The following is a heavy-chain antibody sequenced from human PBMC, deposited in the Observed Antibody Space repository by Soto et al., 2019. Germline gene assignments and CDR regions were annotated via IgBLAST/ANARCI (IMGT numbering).Heavy chain of an antibody. CDR1: GGSFSGNY. V-gene: IGHV4-34*01. J-gene: IGHJ5*02. CDR3: ARGREGGGAS. Sequence: QVQLQQWGAGLLKPSETLSLTCGVYGGSFSGNYWSWIRQPPGEGLEWIGEINPSGSTNYSPSLKSRATISADTSKNQFSLKLSSVIAADTAVYYCARGREGGGASWGLGTLVTVSS. CDR2: INPSGST. D-gene: IGHD1-26*01.